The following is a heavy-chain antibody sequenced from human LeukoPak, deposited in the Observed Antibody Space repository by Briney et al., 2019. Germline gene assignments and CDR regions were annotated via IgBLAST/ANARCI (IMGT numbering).Heavy chain of an antibody. J-gene: IGHJ4*02. CDR1: GFTFSDYY. CDR3: ARSGDYYDTSGYLFNY. Sequence: GGSLRLSCAASGFTFSDYYMSWIRQAPGKGLEWLSYISSSGSTIYYADSVKGRFTISRDNAKNSLCLQMNSLRAEDTAVYYCARSGDYYDTSGYLFNYWGQGTLVTVSS. D-gene: IGHD3-22*01. V-gene: IGHV3-11*01. CDR2: ISSSGSTI.